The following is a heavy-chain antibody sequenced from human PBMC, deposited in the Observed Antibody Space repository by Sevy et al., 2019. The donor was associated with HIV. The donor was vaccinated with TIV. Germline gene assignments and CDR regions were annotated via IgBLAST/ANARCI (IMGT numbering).Heavy chain of an antibody. CDR1: GFTLSSSW. D-gene: IGHD2-21*01. Sequence: GGSLRLSCAASGFTLSSSWMSWVRQAPGKGLEWVANIKGDGSEKYYVDSVKGRFTISRDNAKNSLYLQMNGLRAEDTAVYYCATEGAGAYNYWGQGILVTVSS. CDR3: ATEGAGAYNY. V-gene: IGHV3-7*01. CDR2: IKGDGSEK. J-gene: IGHJ4*02.